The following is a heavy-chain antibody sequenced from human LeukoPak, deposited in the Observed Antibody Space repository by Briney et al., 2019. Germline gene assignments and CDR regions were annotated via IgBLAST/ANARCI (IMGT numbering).Heavy chain of an antibody. CDR3: AKDRGYYDSSGYYGFGAFDI. V-gene: IGHV3-30*18. D-gene: IGHD3-22*01. CDR2: ISYDGSKK. CDR1: GFTFSSYG. Sequence: PGGSLRLSCAASGFTFSSYGMHWVRQAPGKGLEWVAVISYDGSKKYYADSVKGRITISRDNSKKTLSLQMNSLRPEDTAVYYCAKDRGYYDSSGYYGFGAFDIWGQGTMVTVSS. J-gene: IGHJ3*02.